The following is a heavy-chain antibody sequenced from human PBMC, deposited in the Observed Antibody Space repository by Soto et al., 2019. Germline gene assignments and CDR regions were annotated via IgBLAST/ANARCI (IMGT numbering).Heavy chain of an antibody. CDR3: ARGVWFGELWYYYYGMDV. Sequence: SETLSLTFTVSGGSISSSSYYWGWIRQPPGKGLEWIGSIYYSGSTYYNPSLKSRVTISVDTSKNQFSLKLSSVTAADTAVYYCARGVWFGELWYYYYGMDVWGQGTTVTVSS. D-gene: IGHD3-10*01. CDR2: IYYSGST. V-gene: IGHV4-39*01. CDR1: GGSISSSSYY. J-gene: IGHJ6*02.